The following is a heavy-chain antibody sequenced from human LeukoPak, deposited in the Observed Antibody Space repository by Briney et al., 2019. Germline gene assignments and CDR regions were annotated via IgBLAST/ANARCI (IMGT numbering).Heavy chain of an antibody. D-gene: IGHD6-25*01. CDR1: GGSIRDSRT. Sequence: PSETLSLTCTVSGGSIRDSRTWGWVRQPPGEGLEWIANIHSDGRTAPKASLKSRLTLSLDTSTNQFSLRLTSVTAADTAFYYCARVLTAAGLDFWGQGILVSISS. CDR3: ARVLTAAGLDF. J-gene: IGHJ4*02. CDR2: IHSDGRT. V-gene: IGHV4-39*07.